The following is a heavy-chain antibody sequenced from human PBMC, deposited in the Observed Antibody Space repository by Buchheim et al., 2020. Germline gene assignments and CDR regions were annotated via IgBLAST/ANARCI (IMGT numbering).Heavy chain of an antibody. D-gene: IGHD3-9*01. CDR1: GFNFKNYG. J-gene: IGHJ2*01. Sequence: QVQLVESGGGVVQPGGSLRLSCTTSGFNFKNYGMHWVRQVPGKGLEWVALISSDGGNEYYGGSVKGRFIISRDNSKKTLSLQMNNVGAEDTALYHCATGGTFLGGRALSNYFDTWGLGT. V-gene: IGHV3-30*03. CDR3: ATGGTFLGGRALSNYFDT. CDR2: ISSDGGNE.